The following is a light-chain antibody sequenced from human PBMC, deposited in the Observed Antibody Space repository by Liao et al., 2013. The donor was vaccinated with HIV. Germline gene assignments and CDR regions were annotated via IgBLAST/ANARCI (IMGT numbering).Light chain of an antibody. J-gene: IGLJ3*02. V-gene: IGLV3-21*04. Sequence: SYMLTQPPSVSVAPGETARLTCGGDDIGDRSVHWYQQKPGQAPVLVIYYDDDRPSGSRERFSGSNSGNTATLTINRVEVGDDADYFCQVWLTGSGHPVFGGGTKLTVL. CDR3: QVWLTGSGHPV. CDR1: DIGDRS. CDR2: YDD.